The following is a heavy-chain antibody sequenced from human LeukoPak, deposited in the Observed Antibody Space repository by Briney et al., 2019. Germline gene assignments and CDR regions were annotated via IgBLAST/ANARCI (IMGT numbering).Heavy chain of an antibody. D-gene: IGHD2-2*01. CDR2: ISAYNGNT. CDR1: GGTFSSYA. J-gene: IGHJ6*03. V-gene: IGHV1-18*01. CDR3: ARDMLYCSSTSCFLGYYYYYMDV. Sequence: GASVKVSCKASGGTFSSYAISWVRQAPGQGLEWMGWISAYNGNTNYAQKLQGRVTMTTDTSTSTAYMELRSLRSDDTAVYYCARDMLYCSSTSCFLGYYYYYMDVWGKGTTVTVSS.